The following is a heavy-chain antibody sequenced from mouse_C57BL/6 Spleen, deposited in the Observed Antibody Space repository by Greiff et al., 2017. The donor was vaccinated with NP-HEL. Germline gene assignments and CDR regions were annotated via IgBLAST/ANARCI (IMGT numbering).Heavy chain of an antibody. CDR1: GYTFTSYG. Sequence: QVQLQQSGAELARPGASVKLSCKASGYTFTSYGISWVKQRTGQGLEWFGEIYPRSGNTYYNEKFKGKATLTADKSSSTAYMELRSLTSEDSAVYFCARGDYDYDSYAMDYWGQGTSVTVSS. CDR3: ARGDYDYDSYAMDY. V-gene: IGHV1-81*01. CDR2: IYPRSGNT. J-gene: IGHJ4*01. D-gene: IGHD2-4*01.